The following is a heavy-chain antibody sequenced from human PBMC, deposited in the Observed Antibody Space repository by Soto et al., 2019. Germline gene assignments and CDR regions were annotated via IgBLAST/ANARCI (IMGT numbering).Heavy chain of an antibody. D-gene: IGHD6-6*01. J-gene: IGHJ5*02. CDR3: ARRASSSSGWFDP. CDR2: ISSSSSYI. V-gene: IGHV3-21*01. CDR1: GFTFSSYS. Sequence: EVQLVESGGGLVKPGGSLRLSCAASGFTFSSYSMNWVRQAPGKGLEWVSSISSSSSYIYYADAVKCRFTISRDNAKNSLYLQMNSLRAEDTAVYYCARRASSSSGWFDPWGQGTLVTVSS.